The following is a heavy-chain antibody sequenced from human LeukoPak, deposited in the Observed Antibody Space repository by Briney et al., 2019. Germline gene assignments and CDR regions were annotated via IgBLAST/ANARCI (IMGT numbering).Heavy chain of an antibody. CDR3: AKDLVRGVIEGVDYYYGMDV. J-gene: IGHJ6*02. Sequence: GGSLRLSCAASGFTFSSYAMSWVRQAPGKGLEWVSAIYSGGRTFYADSVKGRFTISRDNSKNTLYLQMNSLRAEDTAVYYCAKDLVRGVIEGVDYYYGMDVWGQGTTVTVSS. CDR2: IYSGGRT. D-gene: IGHD3-10*01. CDR1: GFTFSSYA. V-gene: IGHV3-23*01.